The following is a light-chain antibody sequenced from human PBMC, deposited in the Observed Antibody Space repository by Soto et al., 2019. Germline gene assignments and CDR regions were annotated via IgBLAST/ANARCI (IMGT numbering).Light chain of an antibody. CDR3: QQYNNWPPWT. CDR2: GAS. V-gene: IGKV3-15*01. Sequence: EIVMTQSPATLSVSPGERATLSCRASQSVSSNLAWYQQKPGQAPRLLIYGASTRANGIPARFSGSGSGTEFTLTISCLQSEDFAFYYCQQYNNWPPWTFGQGTKLEI. J-gene: IGKJ2*02. CDR1: QSVSSN.